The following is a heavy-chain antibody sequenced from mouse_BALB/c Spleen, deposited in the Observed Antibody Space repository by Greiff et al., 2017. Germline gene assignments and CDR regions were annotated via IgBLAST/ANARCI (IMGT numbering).Heavy chain of an antibody. V-gene: IGHV5-4*02. CDR3: ARDESSTGTATWFAY. Sequence: EVKLVESGGGLVKPGGSLKLSCAASGFTFSDYYMYWVRQTPEKRLEWVATISDGGSYTYYPDSVKGRFTISRDNAKNNLYLQMSSLKSEDTAMYYCARDESSTGTATWFAYWGQGTLVTVSA. J-gene: IGHJ3*01. CDR1: GFTFSDYY. CDR2: ISDGGSYT. D-gene: IGHD4-1*02.